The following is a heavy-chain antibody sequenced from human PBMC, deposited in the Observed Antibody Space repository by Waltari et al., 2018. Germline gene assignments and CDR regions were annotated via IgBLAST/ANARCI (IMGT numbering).Heavy chain of an antibody. D-gene: IGHD2-15*01. J-gene: IGHJ4*02. Sequence: QLQLQESGPGLVKPSETLSLTCTVSGGSISSSSYYWGWIRQPPGKGLEWIGSIYYSGSTNYNPSLKSRVTISVDTSKNQFSLKLSSVTAADTAVYYCARDTLQGGTRFDYWGQGTLVTVSS. CDR3: ARDTLQGGTRFDY. CDR1: GGSISSSSYY. V-gene: IGHV4-39*07. CDR2: IYYSGST.